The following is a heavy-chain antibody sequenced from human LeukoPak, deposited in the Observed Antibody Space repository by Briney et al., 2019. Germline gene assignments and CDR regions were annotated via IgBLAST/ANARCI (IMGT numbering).Heavy chain of an antibody. V-gene: IGHV1-69*05. J-gene: IGHJ4*02. CDR1: GGTFSSYA. CDR2: IIPIFGTA. CDR3: ASGYYDSSGYPEFDY. Sequence: SVKVSCKASGGTFSSYAISWVRQAPGQGLEWMGGIIPIFGTANYAQKFQGRVTITTDESTSTAYMELSSLRSEDTAVCYCASGYYDSSGYPEFDYWGQGTLVTVSS. D-gene: IGHD3-22*01.